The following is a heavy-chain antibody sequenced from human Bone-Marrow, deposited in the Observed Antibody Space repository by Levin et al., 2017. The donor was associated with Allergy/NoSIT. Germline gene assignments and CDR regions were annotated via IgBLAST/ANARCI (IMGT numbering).Heavy chain of an antibody. CDR3: ARQYYYGSGSP. D-gene: IGHD3-10*01. CDR2: IFPNDGDT. J-gene: IGHJ5*02. CDR1: GYSFRSYW. V-gene: IGHV5-51*01. Sequence: LGESLKISCKGAGYSFRSYWIAWVRQMPGKGLEWMGIIFPNDGDTTYSPSFQGQVTISADKSINTAYLQWSSLKASDTAMYYCARQYYYGSGSPWGQGTMVTVSS.